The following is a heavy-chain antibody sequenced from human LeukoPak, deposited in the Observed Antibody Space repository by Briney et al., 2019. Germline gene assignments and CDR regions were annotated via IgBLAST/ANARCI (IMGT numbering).Heavy chain of an antibody. CDR1: GFTFSSYW. CDR3: ARGRNLAV. V-gene: IGHV3-7*01. J-gene: IGHJ6*02. Sequence: GGSLRLSCAASGFTFSSYWMSWVRQAPGKGLGRVANIKEDGSEKYYVDSVKGRFTISRDNAKKSLFLQMNSLRVEDTAVYYCARGRNLAVWGQGTTVTVSS. CDR2: IKEDGSEK.